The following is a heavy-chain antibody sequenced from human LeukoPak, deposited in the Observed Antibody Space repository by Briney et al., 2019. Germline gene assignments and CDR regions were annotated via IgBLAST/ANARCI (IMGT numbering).Heavy chain of an antibody. J-gene: IGHJ1*01. CDR1: GFTFSSFA. D-gene: IGHD4-17*01. CDR2: IRGSGGGT. Sequence: GGSLRLSCVVSGFTFSSFAMTWVRQAPGRGLEWVSSIRGSGGGTDYADSVRGRFTISRDNSKSTLYLQMNSLRAEDAAIYYCSRDPNGDYVGAFDFQRWGQGTLVTVSS. V-gene: IGHV3-23*01. CDR3: SRDPNGDYVGAFDFQR.